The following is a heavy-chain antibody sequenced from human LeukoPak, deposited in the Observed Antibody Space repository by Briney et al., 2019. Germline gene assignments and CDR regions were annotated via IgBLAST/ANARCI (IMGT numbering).Heavy chain of an antibody. CDR2: ISSSGSTI. V-gene: IGHV3-48*03. J-gene: IGHJ4*02. CDR1: RFTFSSYE. CDR3: AKPSVAGTLGYYFDY. D-gene: IGHD6-19*01. Sequence: GGSLRLSCAASRFTFSSYEMNWVRQAPGKGLEWVSYISSSGSTIYYADSVKGRFTISRDNSKNTLYLQMNSLRAEDTAVYYCAKPSVAGTLGYYFDYWGQGTLVTVSS.